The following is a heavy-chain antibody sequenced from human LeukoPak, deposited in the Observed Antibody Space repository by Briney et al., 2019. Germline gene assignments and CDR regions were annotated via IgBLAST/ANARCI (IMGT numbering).Heavy chain of an antibody. D-gene: IGHD5-18*01. CDR1: GFTFGDYA. J-gene: IGHJ5*02. V-gene: IGHV3-49*03. CDR3: TRRGYHNWFDP. CDR2: IRSKAYGGTT. Sequence: GGSLRLSCTASGFTFGDYAMSWFRQAPGKGLEWVGFIRSKAYGGTTEYAASAKGRFTVSRDDSKSIAYLQMNSLKTEDTAVYYCTRRGYHNWFDPWGQGTLVTVSS.